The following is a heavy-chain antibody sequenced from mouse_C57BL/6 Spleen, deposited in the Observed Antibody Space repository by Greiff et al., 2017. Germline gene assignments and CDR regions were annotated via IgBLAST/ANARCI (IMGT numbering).Heavy chain of an antibody. CDR3: ARAPAYYSNYDFGD. CDR1: GYAFSSSW. CDR2: IYPGDGDT. V-gene: IGHV1-82*01. D-gene: IGHD2-5*01. Sequence: VQLQESGPELVKPGASVTISCKASGYAFSSSWMNWVKQRPGKGLEWIGRIYPGDGDTNYNGKFKGKATLTADKSSSTAYMQLSSLTSEDSAVYVCARAPAYYSNYDFGDWGQGTTLTVSS. J-gene: IGHJ2*01.